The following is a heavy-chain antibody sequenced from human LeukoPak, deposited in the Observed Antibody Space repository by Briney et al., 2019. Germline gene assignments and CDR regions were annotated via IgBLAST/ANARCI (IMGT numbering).Heavy chain of an antibody. CDR2: IIPIFGTA. V-gene: IGHV1-69*01. J-gene: IGHJ3*02. Sequence: GASVKVSCKASGGTFSSYAISWVRQAPGQGLEWMGGIIPIFGTANYAQKFQGRVTITADESTSTAYMELGSLRSEDTAVYYCARDGIVGATVAFSDIWGQGTMVTVSS. D-gene: IGHD1-26*01. CDR1: GGTFSSYA. CDR3: ARDGIVGATVAFSDI.